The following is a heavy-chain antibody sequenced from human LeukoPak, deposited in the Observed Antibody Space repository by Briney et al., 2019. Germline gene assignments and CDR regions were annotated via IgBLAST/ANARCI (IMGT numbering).Heavy chain of an antibody. J-gene: IGHJ4*02. CDR2: ISSSTDYI. V-gene: IGHV3-21*01. CDR3: ARGHSNYGDYFDY. D-gene: IGHD4-11*01. CDR1: GFTFTTYT. Sequence: GGSLRLSCTASGFTFTTYTMNWVRQAPGKGLEWVSSISSSTDYIYYADSVKGRFTISRDNAKNSLSLQMNSLRAEDTAVYYCARGHSNYGDYFDYWGQGTLVTVSS.